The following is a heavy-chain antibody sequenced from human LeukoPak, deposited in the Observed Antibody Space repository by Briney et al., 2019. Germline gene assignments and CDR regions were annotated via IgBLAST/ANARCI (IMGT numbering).Heavy chain of an antibody. D-gene: IGHD6-13*01. Sequence: SETLSLTCAVYGGSFSGYYWSWIRQPPGKGLEWIGKINHSGSTNYNPSLKSRVTISVDTSKNQFSLKLSSVTAADTAVYYCARPRQRSSSWYLYWGQGTLVTVSS. J-gene: IGHJ4*02. V-gene: IGHV4-34*01. CDR3: ARPRQRSSSWYLY. CDR1: GGSFSGYY. CDR2: INHSGST.